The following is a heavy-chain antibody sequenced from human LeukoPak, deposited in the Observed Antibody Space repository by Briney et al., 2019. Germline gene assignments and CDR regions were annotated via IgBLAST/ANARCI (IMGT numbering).Heavy chain of an antibody. J-gene: IGHJ4*02. CDR3: ARRRGTRGWYVVPFDY. Sequence: SETLSLICAVYGGSFSGYYWSWIRQPPGKGLEWIGEINHSGSTNYNPSLKSRVTISVDTSKNQFSLKLSSVTAADTAVYYCARRRGTRGWYVVPFDYWGQGTLVTVSS. CDR1: GGSFSGYY. V-gene: IGHV4-34*01. CDR2: INHSGST. D-gene: IGHD6-19*01.